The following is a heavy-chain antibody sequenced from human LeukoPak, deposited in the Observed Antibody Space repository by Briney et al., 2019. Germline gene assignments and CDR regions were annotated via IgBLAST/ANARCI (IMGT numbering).Heavy chain of an antibody. V-gene: IGHV4-4*07. J-gene: IGHJ4*02. Sequence: PSETLSLTCTVSGGSISIYYWSWTRQPAGKGLEWIGRIYTSGSTNYNPSLKSRVTMSVDTSKNQFSLKLSSVTAADTAVYYCARDRELWFGESHYFDYWGQGTLVTVSS. CDR1: GGSISIYY. D-gene: IGHD3-10*01. CDR2: IYTSGST. CDR3: ARDRELWFGESHYFDY.